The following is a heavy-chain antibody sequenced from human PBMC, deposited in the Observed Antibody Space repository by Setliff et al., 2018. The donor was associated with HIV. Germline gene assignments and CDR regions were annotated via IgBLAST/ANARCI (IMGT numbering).Heavy chain of an antibody. J-gene: IGHJ6*03. CDR1: GYTFTYCY. D-gene: IGHD4-17*01. V-gene: IGHV1-45*02. CDR2: ITPFNGNT. CDR3: ASNGNSVGNYYYYYMDV. Sequence: SVKVSCKASGYTFTYCYLHWVRQAPGQALEWMGWITPFNGNTNYAQKFQDRVTITRDRSMSTAYMELSSLRSEDTAMYYCASNGNSVGNYYYYYMDVWGKGTTVTVSS.